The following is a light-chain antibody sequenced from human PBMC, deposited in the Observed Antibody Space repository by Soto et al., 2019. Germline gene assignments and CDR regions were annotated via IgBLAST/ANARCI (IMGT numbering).Light chain of an antibody. CDR1: SSDVGGYNF. Sequence: QSALTQPASVSGSPGQSITISCTGTSSDVGGYNFVSWYQQHPGKAPKLIIYEVTNRPAGVSNRFSGSKSGNTASLTISGLQAEYEADYYCSSYTSSDTRVCGTGTKVTVL. V-gene: IGLV2-14*01. J-gene: IGLJ1*01. CDR2: EVT. CDR3: SSYTSSDTRV.